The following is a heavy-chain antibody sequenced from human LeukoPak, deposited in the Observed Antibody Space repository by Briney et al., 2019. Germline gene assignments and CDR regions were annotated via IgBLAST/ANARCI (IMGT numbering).Heavy chain of an antibody. D-gene: IGHD1-26*01. Sequence: PSETLSLTCTVSGGSISSYYWSWIRQPPGKGLEWIGYIYYSGSTYYNPSLKSRVTISVDTSKNQFSLKLSSVTAADTAVYYCATVAVGPTTDAFDIWGQGTMVTVSS. CDR2: IYYSGST. J-gene: IGHJ3*02. CDR3: ATVAVGPTTDAFDI. V-gene: IGHV4-59*12. CDR1: GGSISSYY.